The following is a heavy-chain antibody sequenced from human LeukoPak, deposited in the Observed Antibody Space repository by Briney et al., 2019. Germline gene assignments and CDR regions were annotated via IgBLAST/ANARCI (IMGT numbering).Heavy chain of an antibody. CDR2: INPSGGST. Sequence: ASVKVSCKASGYTFTSYYMHWERQAPGQGLEWMGIINPSGGSTSYAQKFQGRVTMTRDTSTSTVYMELSSLRSEDTAVYYCARGGTTVTFRGYYYGMDVWGQGTTVTVSS. V-gene: IGHV1-46*01. D-gene: IGHD4-17*01. CDR3: ARGGTTVTFRGYYYGMDV. J-gene: IGHJ6*02. CDR1: GYTFTSYY.